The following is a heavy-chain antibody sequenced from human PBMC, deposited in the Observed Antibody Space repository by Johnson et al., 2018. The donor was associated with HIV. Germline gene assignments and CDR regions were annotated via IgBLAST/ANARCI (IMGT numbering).Heavy chain of an antibody. J-gene: IGHJ3*02. CDR2: LKSRTDGETA. D-gene: IGHD1-26*01. CDR1: GFTFTNAW. CDR3: TTDVPGGPYYNAFDI. Sequence: EMQLVESGGGLVQPGGSLRLSCAASGFTFTNAWMHWVRQAPGKGLEWVGRLKSRTDGETADYAAPVKGRFTISRDDSKNTLYLQMNSLKTEDTALYYCTTDVPGGPYYNAFDIWGQGTMVTVSS. V-gene: IGHV3-15*01.